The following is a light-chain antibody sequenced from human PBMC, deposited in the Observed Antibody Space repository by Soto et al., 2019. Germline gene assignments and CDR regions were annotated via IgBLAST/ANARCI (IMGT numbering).Light chain of an antibody. CDR1: QSVISDY. J-gene: IGKJ2*01. V-gene: IGKV3-20*01. CDR2: GAS. CDR3: LQDYNYPFT. Sequence: EIVFTQSPGTLSLSPGDRATLCCRASQSVISDYLAWYQQKPGQAPRLLIYGASGRATGIPDRFSGSGSGTDFTLTISSLQPEDFAAYYCLQDYNYPFTFGQGTKVDIK.